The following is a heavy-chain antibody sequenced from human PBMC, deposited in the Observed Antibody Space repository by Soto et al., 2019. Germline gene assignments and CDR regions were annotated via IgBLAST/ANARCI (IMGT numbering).Heavy chain of an antibody. J-gene: IGHJ6*02. Sequence: EVRLVESGGGLVKPGGSLRLSCAASGFTFSSYSMNWVRQAPGKGLEWVSSISSSSSYIYYADSVKGRFIISRDNAKNSLYLQMNSLRAEDTAVYYCARGMGTYYYYGMDVWGQGTTVTVSS. CDR1: GFTFSSYS. V-gene: IGHV3-21*01. CDR2: ISSSSSYI. CDR3: ARGMGTYYYYGMDV.